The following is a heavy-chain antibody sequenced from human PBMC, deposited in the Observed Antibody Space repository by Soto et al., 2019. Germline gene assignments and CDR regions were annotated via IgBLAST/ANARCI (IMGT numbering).Heavy chain of an antibody. CDR2: IYYSGST. D-gene: IGHD1-26*01. CDR3: ATPLGATDAFDI. Sequence: SETLSLTCTVSGGSISSSSYYWGWIRQPPGKGLEWIGSIYYSGSTYYNPSLKSRVTISADTSKNQFSRKLSSVTAADTAVYYCATPLGATDAFDIWGQGTMVTVSS. J-gene: IGHJ3*02. CDR1: GGSISSSSYY. V-gene: IGHV4-39*01.